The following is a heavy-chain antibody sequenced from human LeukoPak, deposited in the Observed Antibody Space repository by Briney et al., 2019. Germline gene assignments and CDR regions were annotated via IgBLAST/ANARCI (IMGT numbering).Heavy chain of an antibody. D-gene: IGHD3-22*01. J-gene: IGHJ4*02. CDR2: ISGSGGST. CDR1: GFMFSNYA. Sequence: GGSLRLSCAASGFMFSNYAMSWVRQAPGKGLEWVSVISGSGGSTYYADSVKGRFTISRDNSKNTLYLQMNSLRAEDTAVYYCAKNSRSSGYYLDYWGQGTLVTVSS. V-gene: IGHV3-23*01. CDR3: AKNSRSSGYYLDY.